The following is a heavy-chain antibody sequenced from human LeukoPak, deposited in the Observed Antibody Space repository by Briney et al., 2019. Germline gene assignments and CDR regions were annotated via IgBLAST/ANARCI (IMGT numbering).Heavy chain of an antibody. V-gene: IGHV3-30*18. Sequence: GGSLRLSCAASGFTFSSYGMHWVRQAPGKGLEWVAVISYDGSNKYYADSVKGRFTISRDNSKNTLYLQMNSLRAEDTAVYYCAKNLSLGGSGCPDYWGQGTLVTVSS. CDR1: GFTFSSYG. CDR3: AKNLSLGGSGCPDY. CDR2: ISYDGSNK. D-gene: IGHD6-19*01. J-gene: IGHJ4*02.